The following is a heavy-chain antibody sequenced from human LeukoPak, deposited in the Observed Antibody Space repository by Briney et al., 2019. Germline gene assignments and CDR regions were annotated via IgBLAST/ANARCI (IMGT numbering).Heavy chain of an antibody. D-gene: IGHD6-19*01. Sequence: SETLSLTCTVSGGSISSSSYYWGWIRQPPGKGLEWIGSIYYSGSTYYNPSLKSRVTISVDTSKNQFSLKLSSVTAADTAMYYCARQRGSIAVDIIDYWGQGTLVTVSS. CDR1: GGSISSSSYY. J-gene: IGHJ4*02. CDR2: IYYSGST. CDR3: ARQRGSIAVDIIDY. V-gene: IGHV4-39*01.